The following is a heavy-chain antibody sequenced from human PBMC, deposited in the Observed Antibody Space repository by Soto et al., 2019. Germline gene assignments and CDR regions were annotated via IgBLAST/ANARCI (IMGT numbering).Heavy chain of an antibody. CDR2: IYYSGST. CDR1: GGSISSYY. V-gene: IGHV4-59*01. D-gene: IGHD1-20*01. J-gene: IGHJ4*02. Sequence: SETLSLTCTVSGGSISSYYWSCIRQPPGKGLEWIGYIYYSGSTNYNPSLKSRVTISVDTSKNQFSLKLSSVTAADTAVYYCARGEDVITGTPYYFDYWGQGTLVTVSS. CDR3: ARGEDVITGTPYYFDY.